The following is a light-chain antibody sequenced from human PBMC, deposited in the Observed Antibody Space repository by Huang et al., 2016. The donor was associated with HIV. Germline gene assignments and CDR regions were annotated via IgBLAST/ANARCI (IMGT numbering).Light chain of an antibody. CDR3: QQYYAPPYT. Sequence: DIVITQSPDSLAVSLGERATILCKSSQSVLSSSSSKNYLAWYQHKPGQSPKLLIYWAAPREPRFPERLRATGSGADFTLTISCLQAEDVAVYFCQQYYAPPYTFGQRSKLEIK. V-gene: IGKV4-1*01. CDR1: QSVLSSSSSKNY. CDR2: WAA. J-gene: IGKJ2*01.